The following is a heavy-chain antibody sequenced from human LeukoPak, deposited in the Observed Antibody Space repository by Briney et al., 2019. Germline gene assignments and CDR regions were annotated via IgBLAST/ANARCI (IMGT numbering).Heavy chain of an antibody. Sequence: ASVKVSCKASGYTFTGYYMNWVRQAPGQGLEWMGWINPNSGGTNYAQKFQGRVTMTRDTSISTAYMELSRLRSDDTAVYYCARDSGGRGPRGYYYYMDVWGKGTTVTISS. D-gene: IGHD1-26*01. CDR2: INPNSGGT. J-gene: IGHJ6*03. CDR3: ARDSGGRGPRGYYYYMDV. CDR1: GYTFTGYY. V-gene: IGHV1-2*02.